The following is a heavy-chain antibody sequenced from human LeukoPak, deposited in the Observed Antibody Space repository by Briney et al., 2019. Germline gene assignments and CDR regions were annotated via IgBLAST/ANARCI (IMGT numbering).Heavy chain of an antibody. CDR1: VCTFRSYA. J-gene: IGHJ4*02. CDR3: ARDFRWAYGDTRPYYFDY. CDR2: IIPNLGIA. Sequence: GSSVKVSCQCSVCTFRSYAISWVGQAPGQGGEWVGRIIPNLGIANYAQHSQGRATITADKSPSTAYMELSSLRSADTDVYYWARDFRWAYGDTRPYYFDYWGQRNLVTLSS. D-gene: IGHD4-17*01. V-gene: IGHV1-69*04.